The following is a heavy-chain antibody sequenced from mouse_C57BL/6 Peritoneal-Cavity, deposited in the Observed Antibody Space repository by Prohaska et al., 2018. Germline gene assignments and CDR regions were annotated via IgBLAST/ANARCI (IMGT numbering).Heavy chain of an antibody. CDR2: IYPGSGNT. CDR3: ARNSGSYYGSSYWYDDV. D-gene: IGHD1-1*01. Sequence: QIQLQQSGPDLVKPGASVKISCKASGYTFTDYYINWVKQRPGQGLAWIGWIYPGSGNTKYNEKFKGKATLTVDTSSSTAYMQLSSLTSEDSAVYFWARNSGSYYGSSYWYDDVWGTGTTVTV. CDR1: GYTFTDYY. J-gene: IGHJ1*03. V-gene: IGHV1-84*01.